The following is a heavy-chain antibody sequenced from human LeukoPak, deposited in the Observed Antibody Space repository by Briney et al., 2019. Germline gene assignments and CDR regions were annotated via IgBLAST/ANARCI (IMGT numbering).Heavy chain of an antibody. CDR2: ISYDGSNK. Sequence: PGGSLRLSCAASGFTFSSYGMHWVRQAPGKGLEWVAVISYDGSNKYYADSVKDRFTISRDNSKNTLYLQMNSLRSEDTAVYYCAKGVYCSSTSCLPYGMDVWGQGTTVTVSS. CDR3: AKGVYCSSTSCLPYGMDV. J-gene: IGHJ6*02. CDR1: GFTFSSYG. D-gene: IGHD2-2*01. V-gene: IGHV3-30*18.